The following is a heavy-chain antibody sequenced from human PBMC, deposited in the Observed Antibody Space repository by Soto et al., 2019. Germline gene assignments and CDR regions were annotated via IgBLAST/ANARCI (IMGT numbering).Heavy chain of an antibody. CDR2: ISSSSSTI. J-gene: IGHJ5*02. CDR1: GFTFSSYS. D-gene: IGHD5-12*01. V-gene: IGHV3-48*02. Sequence: GGSLRLSCAASGFTFSSYSMNWVRQAPGKGLEWVSYISSSSSTIYYADSVKGRFTISRDNAKNSLYLQMNSLRDEDTAVYYYARVSRYSGYVWLDPWGQGTLVTVSS. CDR3: ARVSRYSGYVWLDP.